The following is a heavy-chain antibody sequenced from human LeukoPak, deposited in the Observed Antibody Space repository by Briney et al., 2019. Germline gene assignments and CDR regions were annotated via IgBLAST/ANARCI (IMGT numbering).Heavy chain of an antibody. CDR1: KLTFSHYG. Sequence: PGGSLRLSCAASKLTFSHYGMHWVRQAPGKGLQWVAVIWSDGTNQYYADSVKGRFTISRDNSNKMVYLQMNSLRADDTGVYYCAKDAQRGFDYSNSLEYWGQGALVIVSS. CDR3: AKDAQRGFDYSNSLEY. V-gene: IGHV3-33*06. CDR2: IWSDGTNQ. J-gene: IGHJ4*02. D-gene: IGHD4-11*01.